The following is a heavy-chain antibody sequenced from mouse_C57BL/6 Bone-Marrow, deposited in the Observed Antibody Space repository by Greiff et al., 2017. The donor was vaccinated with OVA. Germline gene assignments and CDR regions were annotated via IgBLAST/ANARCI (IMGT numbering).Heavy chain of an antibody. CDR2: FHPYNDDT. V-gene: IGHV1-47*01. D-gene: IGHD2-5*01. Sequence: VQLQESGAELVKPGASVKMSCKASGYTFTTYPIEWMKQNHGKSLEWIGNFHPYNDDTKYNEKFKGKATLTVEKSSSTVYLELSRLTSDDSAVYYCARLYSNYVGWFAYWGQGTLVTVSA. J-gene: IGHJ3*01. CDR3: ARLYSNYVGWFAY. CDR1: GYTFTTYP.